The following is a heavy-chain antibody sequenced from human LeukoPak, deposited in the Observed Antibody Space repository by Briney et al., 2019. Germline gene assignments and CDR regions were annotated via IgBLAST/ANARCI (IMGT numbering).Heavy chain of an antibody. V-gene: IGHV6-1*01. D-gene: IGHD1-14*01. Sequence: QTLSLPCAISGDSVSSNSAAWDWIRQSPSRGLEWLGRTCYRSKCYNDYAVSVKSQITINPDTSKNQFALQLNSVTPEDTAVYCCSSEAPGFDPWGQGTLVTVSA. J-gene: IGHJ5*02. CDR3: SSEAPGFDP. CDR2: TCYRSKCYN. CDR1: GDSVSSNSAA.